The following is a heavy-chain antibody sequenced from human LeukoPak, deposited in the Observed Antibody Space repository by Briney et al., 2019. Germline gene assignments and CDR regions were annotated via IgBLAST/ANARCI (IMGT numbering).Heavy chain of an antibody. CDR2: INAGNGNT. V-gene: IGHV1-3*01. CDR1: GYTFTSYA. J-gene: IGHJ4*02. D-gene: IGHD6-19*01. CDR3: ARVSRSSGWYPFDY. Sequence: ASVKVSCKASGYTFTSYAMHWVRQAPGQRLEWMGWINAGNGNTKYSQKFQGRVTITRDTSASTAYMELSSLRSEDTAVYYCARVSRSSGWYPFDYWGQGTLVTVSS.